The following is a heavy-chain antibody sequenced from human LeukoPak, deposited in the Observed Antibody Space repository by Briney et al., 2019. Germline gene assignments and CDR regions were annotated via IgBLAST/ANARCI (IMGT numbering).Heavy chain of an antibody. CDR1: GDTFSSYG. Sequence: ASVKVSCKASGDTFSSYGISWVRQAPGQGLEWMGWISAFNDNTNYAQKLQGRVTMTTDTSTSTAYMELRSLRSDDTAVYYCATTYYDFWSGYYEFDYWGQGTLVTVSS. V-gene: IGHV1-18*01. D-gene: IGHD3-3*01. CDR2: ISAFNDNT. CDR3: ATTYYDFWSGYYEFDY. J-gene: IGHJ4*02.